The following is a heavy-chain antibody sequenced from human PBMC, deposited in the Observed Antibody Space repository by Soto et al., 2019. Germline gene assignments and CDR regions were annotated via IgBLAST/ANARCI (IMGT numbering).Heavy chain of an antibody. CDR1: GYTFTSYG. CDR3: ARVYCSITSCFDGYYYYGMDV. D-gene: IGHD2-2*01. CDR2: IIFYNGNT. V-gene: IGHV1-18*01. Sequence: ASVKVSCKASGYTFTSYGISWVRQAPGQGLEWKFWIIFYNGNTNYAQKLQGRVTMTTDTSTSTASMLLRSLRFDDTAVYYFARVYCSITSCFDGYYYYGMDVWGQGTTVTVSS. J-gene: IGHJ6*02.